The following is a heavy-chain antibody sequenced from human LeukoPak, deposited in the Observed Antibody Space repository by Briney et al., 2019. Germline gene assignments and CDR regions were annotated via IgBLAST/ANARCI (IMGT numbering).Heavy chain of an antibody. D-gene: IGHD2-15*01. V-gene: IGHV3-48*01. Sequence: PGGSPRLSCAASGFTFSDYSMNWVRQAPGKGPEWIAYINSGSSTIYYADSVQGRFTISRDNAKNSLYLQMNSLRAEDTAVYYCARYLRVVPLDYWGQGTLVTVSS. J-gene: IGHJ4*02. CDR1: GFTFSDYS. CDR2: INSGSSTI. CDR3: ARYLRVVPLDY.